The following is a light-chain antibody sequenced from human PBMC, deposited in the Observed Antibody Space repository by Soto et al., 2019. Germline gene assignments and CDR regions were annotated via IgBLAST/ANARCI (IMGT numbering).Light chain of an antibody. CDR2: DAS. V-gene: IGKV3-20*01. CDR1: QSVSSN. CDR3: QQYGRSPWT. Sequence: EIVMTQSPATLSVSPGERATLSCRASQSVSSNLAWYQQTPGQAPRLLIYDASNRATGIPDRFSGSGSGTDFTLTISRLEPEDFAVYYCQQYGRSPWTFGQGTKVDIK. J-gene: IGKJ1*01.